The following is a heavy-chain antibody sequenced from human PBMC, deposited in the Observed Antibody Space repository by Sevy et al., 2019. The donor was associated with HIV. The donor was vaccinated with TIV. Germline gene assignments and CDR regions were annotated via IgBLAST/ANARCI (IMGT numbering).Heavy chain of an antibody. CDR2: INPNSGGT. J-gene: IGHJ4*02. V-gene: IGHV1-2*02. Sequence: ASVKVSCKASGYTFTGYYMHWVRQAPGQGLEWMGWINPNSGGTNYAQKFQGRVTMTRDTSISTAYMELSRLRSDDTAVYYCARVVRGYCSGGSWKCTPNFDYWGQGTLVTVSS. CDR1: GYTFTGYY. D-gene: IGHD2-15*01. CDR3: ARVVRGYCSGGSWKCTPNFDY.